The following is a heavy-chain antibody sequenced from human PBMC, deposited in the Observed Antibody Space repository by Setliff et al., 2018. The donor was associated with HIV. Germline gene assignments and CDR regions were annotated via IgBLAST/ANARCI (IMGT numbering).Heavy chain of an antibody. CDR2: IYHSGRT. CDR3: ARVGYSRASYAMDV. D-gene: IGHD5-12*01. CDR1: GGSISDHY. J-gene: IGHJ6*02. V-gene: IGHV4-59*11. Sequence: SETLSLTCTVSGGSISDHYWSWIRQPPGKGLEWIGTIYHSGRTTYSPSLKSRLTISVGTSNNQFSLKLSSVIAADTAVYYCARVGYSRASYAMDVWGQGTTVTVSS.